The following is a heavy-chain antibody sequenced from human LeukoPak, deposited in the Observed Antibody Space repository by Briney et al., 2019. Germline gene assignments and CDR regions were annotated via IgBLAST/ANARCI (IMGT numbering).Heavy chain of an antibody. V-gene: IGHV3-64D*06. J-gene: IGHJ4*02. D-gene: IGHD4/OR15-4a*01. CDR1: GFPFSDYS. CDR3: VKRLNNYFDY. Sequence: GGSLRLSCAASGFPFSDYSMNWVRQAPGKGLEFVSGISSNGGSTYYADSVKARFTMSRDNSKNALYLQMSSLRAEDTAVYYCVKRLNNYFDYWGQGTLVTVSS. CDR2: ISSNGGST.